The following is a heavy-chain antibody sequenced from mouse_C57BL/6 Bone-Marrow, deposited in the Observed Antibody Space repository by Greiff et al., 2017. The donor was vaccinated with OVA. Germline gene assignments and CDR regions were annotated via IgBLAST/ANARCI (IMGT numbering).Heavy chain of an antibody. CDR1: GYTFTTYP. D-gene: IGHD2-4*01. CDR2: FHPYNDDT. V-gene: IGHV1-47*01. Sequence: VQLQESGAELVKPGASVKMSCKASGYTFTTYPIEWMKQNHGKSLEWIGNFHPYNDDTKYNEKFKGKATLTVEKSSSTVYLELSRLTSDDSAVYYCARGGYDYLYAMDYWGQGTSVTVSS. CDR3: ARGGYDYLYAMDY. J-gene: IGHJ4*01.